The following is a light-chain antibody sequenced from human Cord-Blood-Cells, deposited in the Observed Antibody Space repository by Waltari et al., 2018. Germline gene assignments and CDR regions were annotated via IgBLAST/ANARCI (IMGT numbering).Light chain of an antibody. J-gene: IGLJ3*02. CDR2: DVS. CDR1: SSEVGGYNY. V-gene: IGLV2-14*01. Sequence: QSALTPPASVSGSPGQSITLSCPGTSSEVGGYNYVSWYQQHPGKAPKLMIYDVSNRPSVVSKRFSGSKSGNTASLTISGLQAEDEADYYCSSYTSSSTWVFGGGTKLTVL. CDR3: SSYTSSSTWV.